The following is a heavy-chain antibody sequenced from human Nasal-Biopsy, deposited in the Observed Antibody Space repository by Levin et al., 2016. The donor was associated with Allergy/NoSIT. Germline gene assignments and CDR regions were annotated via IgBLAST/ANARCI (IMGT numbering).Heavy chain of an antibody. V-gene: IGHV4-39*01. Sequence: SETLSLTCTVSGGSMSTRIYSWGWIRQPPGKWLEWVGQKYNDGTTQYHPSLKTRVTISLDTSKNQFSLRLSSVTATDTAVYYCARLDSTGGDDVWGQGTLVTVSS. J-gene: IGHJ4*02. CDR3: ARLDSTGGDDV. CDR1: GGSMSTRIYS. CDR2: KYNDGTT. D-gene: IGHD2-2*01.